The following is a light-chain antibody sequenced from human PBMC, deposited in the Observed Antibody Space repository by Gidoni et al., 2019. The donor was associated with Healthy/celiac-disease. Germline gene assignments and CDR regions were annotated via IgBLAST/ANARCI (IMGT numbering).Light chain of an antibody. CDR1: QSISSW. J-gene: IGKJ1*01. CDR2: KAS. CDR3: QQYNSYPWT. V-gene: IGKV1-5*03. Sequence: DIHMPQSPSTLSASVGDRVTITCRASQSISSWLAWYQQKPGKAPKLLIYKASSLESGVPSRFSGSGSGTEFTLTISSLQPDDFATYYCQQYNSYPWTFXQXTKVEIK.